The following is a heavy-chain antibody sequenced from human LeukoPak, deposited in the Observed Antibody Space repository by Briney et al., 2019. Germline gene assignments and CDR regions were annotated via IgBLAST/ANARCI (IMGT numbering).Heavy chain of an antibody. D-gene: IGHD6-19*01. CDR3: ASGWSITGWYNNWFDP. CDR1: RYTVTGYY. CDR2: INPNSGDT. Sequence: ASVTVSRKASRYTVTGYYMHWVRLAPGQGLEWMGWINPNSGDTNYAQKVQGKETMTRDTEVTTVYMELSRLRSDDTAVYFCASGWSITGWYNNWFDPWGQGTLVTVSS. V-gene: IGHV1-2*02. J-gene: IGHJ5*02.